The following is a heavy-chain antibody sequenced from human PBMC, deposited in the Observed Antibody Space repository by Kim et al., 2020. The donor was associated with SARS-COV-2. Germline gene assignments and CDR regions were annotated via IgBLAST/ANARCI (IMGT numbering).Heavy chain of an antibody. V-gene: IGHV3-30-3*01. D-gene: IGHD3-9*01. Sequence: GGSLRLSCAASGFTFSSYAMHWVRQAPGKGLEWVAVISYDGSNKYYADSVKGRFTISRDNSKNTLYLQMNSLRAEDTAVYYCARDRTDILTGTRPLAVWG. CDR1: GFTFSSYA. J-gene: IGHJ6*01. CDR3: ARDRTDILTGTRPLAV. CDR2: ISYDGSNK.